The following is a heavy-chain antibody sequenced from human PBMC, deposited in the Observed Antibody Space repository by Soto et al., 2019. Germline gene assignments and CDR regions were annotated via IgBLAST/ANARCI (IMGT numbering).Heavy chain of an antibody. CDR3: ARVYYDFWSGYFDY. J-gene: IGHJ4*02. V-gene: IGHV1-18*04. Sequence: VASVKVSCKASGYTFTSYGISWVRQAPGQGLEWMGWISAYNGNTNYAQKLQGRVTMTTDTSTSAAYMELRSLRSDDTAVYYCARVYYDFWSGYFDYWGQGTLVTVPS. CDR2: ISAYNGNT. CDR1: GYTFTSYG. D-gene: IGHD3-3*01.